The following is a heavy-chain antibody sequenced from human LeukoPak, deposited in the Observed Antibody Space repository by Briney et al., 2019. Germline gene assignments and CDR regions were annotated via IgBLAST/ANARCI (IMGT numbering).Heavy chain of an antibody. D-gene: IGHD1-26*01. CDR2: INIDGATT. Sequence: GSLRLSCAASGFTFSGYWMHWVRQAPGKGLEWVSRINIDGATTNYADSVKGRFTISRDNAKNTLHLQMNSLRADDTAVYYCVRGAVGTGVWFDPWGQGTLVTVSS. CDR3: VRGAVGTGVWFDP. V-gene: IGHV3-74*01. J-gene: IGHJ5*02. CDR1: GFTFSGYW.